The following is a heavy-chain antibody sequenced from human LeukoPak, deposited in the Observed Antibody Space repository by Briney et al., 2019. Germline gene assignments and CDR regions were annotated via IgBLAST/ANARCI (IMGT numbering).Heavy chain of an antibody. CDR2: IYYSGST. D-gene: IGHD7-27*01. V-gene: IGHV4-61*01. J-gene: IGHJ3*02. CDR3: ARSTWGYAFDI. CDR1: GGSVSSGSYY. Sequence: RASETLSLTCTVSGGSVSSGSYYWTWIRQPPGKGLEWIGYIYYSGSTNYTPSLKSRVTISLDTPKKQFSLKLSSVTAADTAVYYCARSTWGYAFDIWGQGTMVTVSS.